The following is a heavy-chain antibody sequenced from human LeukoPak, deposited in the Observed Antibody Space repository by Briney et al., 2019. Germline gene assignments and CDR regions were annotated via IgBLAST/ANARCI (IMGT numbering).Heavy chain of an antibody. D-gene: IGHD5-18*01. Sequence: ASVKVSCKASGYTFTNYGISWVRQAPGQGLEWMGWISAYNGNTNYAQKLQGRVTMTTDTSTSTAYMELRSLRSDDTAVYYCAREGGYSYGYYYYYYMDVWGKGTTVTVSS. CDR3: AREGGYSYGYYYYYYMDV. J-gene: IGHJ6*03. V-gene: IGHV1-18*01. CDR1: GYTFTNYG. CDR2: ISAYNGNT.